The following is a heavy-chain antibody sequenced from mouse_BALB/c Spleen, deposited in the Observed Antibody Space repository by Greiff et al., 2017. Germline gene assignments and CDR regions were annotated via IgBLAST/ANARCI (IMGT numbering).Heavy chain of an antibody. CDR1: GFSLSRYS. D-gene: IGHD1-1*01. CDR2: IWGGGST. CDR3: ARNGGSSRNWYFDV. V-gene: IGHV2-6-4*01. J-gene: IGHJ1*01. Sequence: VKVVESGPGLVAPSQSLSITCTVSGFSLSRYSVHWVRQPPGKGLEWLGMIWGGGSTDYNSALKSRLSISKDNSKSQVFLKMNSLQTDDTAMYYCARNGGSSRNWYFDVWGAGTTVTVSS.